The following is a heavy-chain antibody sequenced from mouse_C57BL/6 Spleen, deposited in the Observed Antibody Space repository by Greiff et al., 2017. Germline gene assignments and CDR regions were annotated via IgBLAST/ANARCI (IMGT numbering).Heavy chain of an antibody. Sequence: EVQLQESGAELVKPGASVKLSCTASGFNIQDYYMHWVKQRTEQGLEWIGRIDPEDGETKYAPKLQGKATIPADTSSNTAYLQLSSRTSEDTAVYYCARYDYDWYFDVWGTGTTVTVSS. CDR1: GFNIQDYY. CDR3: ARYDYDWYFDV. V-gene: IGHV14-2*01. D-gene: IGHD2-4*01. J-gene: IGHJ1*03. CDR2: IDPEDGET.